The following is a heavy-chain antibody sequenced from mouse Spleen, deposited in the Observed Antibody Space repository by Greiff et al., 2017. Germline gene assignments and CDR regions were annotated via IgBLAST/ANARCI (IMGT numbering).Heavy chain of an antibody. Sequence: EVKLVESGGGLVKPGGSLKLSCAASGFTFSSYAMSWVRQTPEKRLEWVATISSGGSYTYYPDSVKGRFTISRDNAKNTLYLQMSSLRSEDTAMYYCARRDTTVVADWYFDVWGAGTTVTVSS. D-gene: IGHD1-1*01. CDR1: GFTFSSYA. V-gene: IGHV5-9-1*01. CDR2: ISSGGSYT. J-gene: IGHJ1*01. CDR3: ARRDTTVVADWYFDV.